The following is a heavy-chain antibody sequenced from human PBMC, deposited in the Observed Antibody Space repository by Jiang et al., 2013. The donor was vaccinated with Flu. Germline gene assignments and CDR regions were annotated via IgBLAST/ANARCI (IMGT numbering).Heavy chain of an antibody. CDR3: ARISDSSSSEDYYYGMDV. CDR2: ISSSSSYI. J-gene: IGHJ6*02. Sequence: VQLVESGGGLVKPGGSLRLSCAASGFTFSSYSMNWVRQAPGKGLEWVSSISSSSSYIYYADSVKGRFTISRDNAKNSLYLQMNSLRAEDTAVYYCARISDSSSSEDYYYGMDVWGQGTTVTVSS. D-gene: IGHD6-13*01. CDR1: GFTFSSYS. V-gene: IGHV3-21*01.